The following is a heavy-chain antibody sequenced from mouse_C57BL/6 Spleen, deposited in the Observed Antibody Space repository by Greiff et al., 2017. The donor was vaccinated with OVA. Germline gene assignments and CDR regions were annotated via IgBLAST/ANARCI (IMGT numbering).Heavy chain of an antibody. CDR1: GYSITSGYY. Sequence: EVKLVESGPGLVKPSQSLSLTCSVTGYSITSGYYWNWIRQFPGNKLEWMGYISYDGSNNYNPSLKNRISITRDTSKNQFFLKLNSVTTEDTATYYCARDIPSYDYDVGAWFAYWGQGTLVTVSA. CDR3: ARDIPSYDYDVGAWFAY. J-gene: IGHJ3*01. CDR2: ISYDGSN. V-gene: IGHV3-6*01. D-gene: IGHD2-4*01.